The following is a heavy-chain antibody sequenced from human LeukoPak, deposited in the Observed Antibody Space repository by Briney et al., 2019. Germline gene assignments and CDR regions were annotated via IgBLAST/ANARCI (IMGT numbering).Heavy chain of an antibody. J-gene: IGHJ4*02. CDR2: ISWNNDHI. CDR1: GFTFSSYA. D-gene: IGHD3-9*01. V-gene: IGHV3-9*01. CDR3: VKDLKAGGILTD. Sequence: TGRSLRLSCAASGFTFSSYAMHWVRQAPGKGLEWVSGISWNNDHIGYADSVKGRFTISRDNAKNFLFLQMNSLRVEDTALYYCVKDLKAGGILTDWGQGTLVTVSS.